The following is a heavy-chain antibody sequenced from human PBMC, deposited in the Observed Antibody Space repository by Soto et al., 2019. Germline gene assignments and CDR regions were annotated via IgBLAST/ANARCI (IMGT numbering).Heavy chain of an antibody. CDR2: IYWDDDK. D-gene: IGHD2-21*02. CDR1: AFSLSTGGVG. J-gene: IGHJ6*02. V-gene: IGHV2-5*02. CDR3: IQSRCGGDCLQSYASYYYYGMDV. Sequence: SGPTLVNPTQTLTLTCTFSAFSLSTGGVGVGWIRQPPGKALEWLALIYWDDDKRYIPSLRSRLTITKDTSKNQVVLTMTNMDPVDTATYYCIQSRCGGDCLQSYASYYYYGMDVWGQGTXVTVSS.